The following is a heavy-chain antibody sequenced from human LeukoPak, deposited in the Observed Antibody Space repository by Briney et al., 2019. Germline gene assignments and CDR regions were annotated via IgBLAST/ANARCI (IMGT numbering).Heavy chain of an antibody. Sequence: ASVKVSCKASGYTFTAFDINWVRQATGQGLEWMGWMNPNSGNTGYAQKFQGRVTITRNTSISTAYMELSSLRSEDTAVYYCARAGDIVVVPAASYYMDVWGKGTTVTVSS. CDR2: MNPNSGNT. CDR1: GYTFTAFD. D-gene: IGHD2-2*01. CDR3: ARAGDIVVVPAASYYMDV. V-gene: IGHV1-8*03. J-gene: IGHJ6*03.